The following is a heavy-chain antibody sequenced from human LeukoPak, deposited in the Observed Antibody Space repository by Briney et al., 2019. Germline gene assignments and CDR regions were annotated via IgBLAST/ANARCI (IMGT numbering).Heavy chain of an antibody. CDR1: GFAFSNAW. J-gene: IGHJ4*02. V-gene: IGHV3-23*01. CDR3: AKDDYPYYDSSGYYDY. D-gene: IGHD3-22*01. Sequence: GGSLRLSCAASGFAFSNAWLSWVRQAPGKGLEWVSAISGSGGSTYYADSVKGRFTISRDNSKNTLYLQMNSLRAEDTAVYYCAKDDYPYYDSSGYYDYWGQGTLVTVSS. CDR2: ISGSGGST.